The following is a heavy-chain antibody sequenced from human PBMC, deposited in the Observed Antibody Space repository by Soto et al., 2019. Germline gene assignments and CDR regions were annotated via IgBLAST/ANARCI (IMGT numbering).Heavy chain of an antibody. V-gene: IGHV1-69*13. J-gene: IGHJ4*02. D-gene: IGHD4-17*01. CDR2: IIPIFGTA. CDR3: ARGGDYGGKGATDFDD. Sequence: SVKVSCKASGGTFSSYAISWVRQAPGQGLEWMGGIIPIFGTANYAQKFQGRVTITADESTSTAYMELSSLRPEDTAVYYCARGGDYGGKGATDFDDWGQGTRVTVSS. CDR1: GGTFSSYA.